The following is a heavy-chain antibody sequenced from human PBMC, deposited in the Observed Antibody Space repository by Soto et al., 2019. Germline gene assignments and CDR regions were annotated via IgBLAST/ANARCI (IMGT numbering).Heavy chain of an antibody. CDR3: ARRNSSGYYGGSIDY. Sequence: PSETLSLTCAVSGGSISSGGYSWSWIRQPPGKGLEWIGYISHSGSTYYNPSLKSRVTISVDRSKNQFSLKLSSVTAADTAVYYCARRNSSGYYGGSIDYWGQGTLVTVSS. CDR2: ISHSGST. CDR1: GGSISSGGYS. D-gene: IGHD3-22*01. V-gene: IGHV4-30-2*01. J-gene: IGHJ4*02.